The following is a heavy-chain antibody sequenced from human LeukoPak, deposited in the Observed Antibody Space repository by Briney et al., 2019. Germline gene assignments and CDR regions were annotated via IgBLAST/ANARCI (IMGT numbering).Heavy chain of an antibody. Sequence: SVKVSCTASAGTFSIYAISWVRQPPGQGLEWVGGTILIFGTANYEQNFQGRVTITADESTSTAYMELSSLRSEDTAVYYCARGSALLALSFDYWGQGTLVTVSS. CDR1: AGTFSIYA. J-gene: IGHJ4*02. V-gene: IGHV1-69*13. CDR3: ARGSALLALSFDY. CDR2: TILIFGTA. D-gene: IGHD2-15*01.